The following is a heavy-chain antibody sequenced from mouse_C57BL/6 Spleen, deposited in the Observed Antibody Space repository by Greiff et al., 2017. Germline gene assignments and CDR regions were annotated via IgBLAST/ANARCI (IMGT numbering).Heavy chain of an antibody. CDR3: ARYYGSSYGGFAY. V-gene: IGHV1-55*01. D-gene: IGHD1-1*01. CDR2: IYPGSGST. J-gene: IGHJ3*01. CDR1: GYTFTSYW. Sequence: QVQLQQPGAELVKPGASVKMSCKASGYTFTSYWITWVKQRPGQGLEWIGDIYPGSGSTNYNEKFKSKATLTVDTSSSTAYMQLNSLTSEDSAVYYCARYYGSSYGGFAYWGQGTLVTVSA.